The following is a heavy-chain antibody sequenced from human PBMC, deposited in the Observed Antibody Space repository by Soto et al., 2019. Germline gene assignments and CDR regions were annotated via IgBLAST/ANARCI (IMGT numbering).Heavy chain of an antibody. V-gene: IGHV4-4*02. CDR1: GGSLSSSNW. CDR3: ARDGVYGSGSYYSAIDY. J-gene: IGHJ4*02. CDR2: IYHSGST. D-gene: IGHD3-10*01. Sequence: SETPSLTCAGSGGSLSSSNWWNWVRQPPGQGIEWIGEIYHSGSTNYNPFLESRVTRSVDKAKNQYSLKLSSVTAADTSVYYCARDGVYGSGSYYSAIDYRGQGTLVNVSS.